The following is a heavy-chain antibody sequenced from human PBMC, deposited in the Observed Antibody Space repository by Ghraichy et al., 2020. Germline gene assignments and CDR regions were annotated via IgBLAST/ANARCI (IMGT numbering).Heavy chain of an antibody. Sequence: SETLSLTCTVSGGSISSYYWSWIRQPPGKGLEWIGYLHYSGSTNYNPSLKSRVTISVATSKNQFSLKLSSVTAADTAVYYCARGGWEYSSEWLDWFDPWGQGTLVTVSS. V-gene: IGHV4-59*01. D-gene: IGHD6-19*01. CDR1: GGSISSYY. CDR3: ARGGWEYSSEWLDWFDP. J-gene: IGHJ5*02. CDR2: LHYSGST.